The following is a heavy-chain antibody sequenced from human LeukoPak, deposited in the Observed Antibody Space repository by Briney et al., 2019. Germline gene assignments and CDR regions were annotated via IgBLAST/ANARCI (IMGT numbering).Heavy chain of an antibody. D-gene: IGHD3-22*01. V-gene: IGHV4-39*07. CDR3: ACFYDSSGYYIDY. Sequence: PSETLSLTCTVSGGAISSSTYYWGWIRQPPGKGLEWIGSTYYSGSTYYNSSLKSRVTISVDTSKNQFSLKLSSVTAADTAVYYCACFYDSSGYYIDYWGQGTLVTVSS. J-gene: IGHJ4*02. CDR1: GGAISSSTYY. CDR2: TYYSGST.